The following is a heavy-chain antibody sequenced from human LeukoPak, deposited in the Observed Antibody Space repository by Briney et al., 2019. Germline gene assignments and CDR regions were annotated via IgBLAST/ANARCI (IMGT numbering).Heavy chain of an antibody. Sequence: SQTLSLTCAISGDSVSSNSAAWNWIRQSPSRGLEWLGRTFYRSKGYNDYAVSVKSRITINPDTSKNQFSLQLNSVTPEDTAVYFCARGKLDNWNDDSKYYYYYMDVWGKGTTVTISS. CDR1: GDSVSSNSAA. CDR2: TFYRSKGYN. CDR3: ARGKLDNWNDDSKYYYYYMDV. V-gene: IGHV6-1*01. D-gene: IGHD1-1*01. J-gene: IGHJ6*03.